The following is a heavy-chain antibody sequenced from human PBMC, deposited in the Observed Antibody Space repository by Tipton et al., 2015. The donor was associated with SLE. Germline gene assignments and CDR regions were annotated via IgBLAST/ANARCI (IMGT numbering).Heavy chain of an antibody. CDR1: GYSISSGFY. CDR3: ARINDYGDFLPY. V-gene: IGHV4-38-2*02. J-gene: IGHJ4*02. D-gene: IGHD4-17*01. Sequence: TLSLTCTVSGYSISSGFYWGWIRQPPGKGLEWIGSFYHSGSTYYNPSLKSRVTISADTSKNEFSLKLSSVTAADTAVYYCARINDYGDFLPYWGQGTLVTVSS. CDR2: FYHSGST.